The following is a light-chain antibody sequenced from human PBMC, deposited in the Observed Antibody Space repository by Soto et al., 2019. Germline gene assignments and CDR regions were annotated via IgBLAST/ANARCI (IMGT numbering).Light chain of an antibody. V-gene: IGKV1-39*01. CDR1: QSISNY. CDR3: QQSYGTPII. J-gene: IGKJ5*01. CDR2: AAS. Sequence: DIQMTQSPFSLSAPVGDRVTITCRASQSISNYLNWYQQKQGKAPKLLIYAASTLQSGVPSRFSGSGSGTDFTLTISSLQPEDSATYYCQQSYGTPIIFGQGRRLEVK.